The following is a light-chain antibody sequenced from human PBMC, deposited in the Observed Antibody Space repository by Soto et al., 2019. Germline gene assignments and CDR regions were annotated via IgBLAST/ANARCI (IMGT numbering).Light chain of an antibody. CDR1: QSISSNY. CDR2: GAS. J-gene: IGKJ2*01. CDR3: HQYGSSPYT. V-gene: IGKV3-20*01. Sequence: EIVLTQSPGTLSLSPGERATLSCRASQSISSNYLAWYQKKPGQTPRLLIYGASSGATGIPDRFSGSGSGTDFTLTISRLEPEDLAVYYCHQYGSSPYTFGQGTKLEIK.